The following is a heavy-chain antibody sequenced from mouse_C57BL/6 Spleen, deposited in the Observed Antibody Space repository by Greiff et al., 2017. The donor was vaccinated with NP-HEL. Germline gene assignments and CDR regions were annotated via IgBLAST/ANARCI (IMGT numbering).Heavy chain of an antibody. Sequence: VQRVESGAELVKPGASVKISCKASGYAFSSYWMNWVKQRPGKGLEWIGQIYPGDGDTNYNGKFKGKATLTADKSSSTAYMQLSSLTSEDSAVYFCASSPYGSSYFDYWGQGTTLTVSS. CDR2: IYPGDGDT. J-gene: IGHJ2*01. V-gene: IGHV1-80*01. CDR3: ASSPYGSSYFDY. CDR1: GYAFSSYW. D-gene: IGHD1-1*01.